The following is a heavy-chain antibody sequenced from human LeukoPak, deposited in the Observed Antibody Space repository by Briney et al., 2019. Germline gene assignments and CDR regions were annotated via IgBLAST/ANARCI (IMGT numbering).Heavy chain of an antibody. CDR2: INWNGGST. J-gene: IGHJ6*03. CDR3: AREYDSSGYYYLGYDYYYMDV. Sequence: GGSLRLSCAASGFTFDDYGMSWVRQAPGKGLEWVSGINWNGGSTGYADSVKGRFTVSRDNAKNSLYLQMNSLRAEDTALYYCAREYDSSGYYYLGYDYYYMDVWGKGTTVTVSS. CDR1: GFTFDDYG. V-gene: IGHV3-20*04. D-gene: IGHD3-22*01.